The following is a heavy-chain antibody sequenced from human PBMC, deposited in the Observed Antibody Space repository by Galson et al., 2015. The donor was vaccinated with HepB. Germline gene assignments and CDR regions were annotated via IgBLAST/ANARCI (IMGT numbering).Heavy chain of an antibody. D-gene: IGHD6-25*01. CDR2: ISYDGSNK. V-gene: IGHV3-30*03. J-gene: IGHJ6*02. CDR1: GFTFSSYW. Sequence: SLRLSCAASGFTFSSYWMNWFRQAPGKGLEWVAVISYDGSNKYYADSVKGRFTISRDNPKNTLYLQMNSLRGEDTAVYYCARDKSAYYYYYGMDVWGQGTTVTVSS. CDR3: ARDKSAYYYYYGMDV.